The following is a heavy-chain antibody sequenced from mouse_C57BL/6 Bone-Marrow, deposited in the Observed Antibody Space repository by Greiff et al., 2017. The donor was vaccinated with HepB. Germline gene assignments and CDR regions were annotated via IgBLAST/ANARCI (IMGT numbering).Heavy chain of an antibody. CDR3: ARPQYDFAWFAY. V-gene: IGHV5-6*01. D-gene: IGHD2-4*01. Sequence: EVQLQESGGDLVKPGGSLKLSCAASGFTFSSYGMSWVRQTPDKRLEWVATISSGGSYTYYPDSVKGRFTISRDNAKNTLYLQMSSLKSEDTAMYYCARPQYDFAWFAYWGQGTLVTVSA. CDR1: GFTFSSYG. CDR2: ISSGGSYT. J-gene: IGHJ3*01.